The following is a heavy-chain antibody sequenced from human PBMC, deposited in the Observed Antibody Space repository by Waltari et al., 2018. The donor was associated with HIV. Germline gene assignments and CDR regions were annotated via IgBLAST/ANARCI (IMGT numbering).Heavy chain of an antibody. V-gene: IGHV3-74*01. CDR3: VRGSSSWIGVDH. CDR2: INTEGSGT. J-gene: IGHJ4*02. D-gene: IGHD3-10*01. CDR1: GCTFRSVW. Sequence: EVQLVESGGGLVQPGGSLRLSCVASGCTFRSVWLLCVRRAPGKGLVWVSRINTEGSGTDYAGSVKGRFTISRDNAKNTLYLQMNTLRADDMAVYYCVRGSSSWIGVDHWGQGTLVTVSS.